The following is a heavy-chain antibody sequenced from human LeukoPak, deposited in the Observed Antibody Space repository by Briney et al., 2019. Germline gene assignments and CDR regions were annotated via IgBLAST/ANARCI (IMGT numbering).Heavy chain of an antibody. J-gene: IGHJ4*02. V-gene: IGHV4-59*01. Sequence: SETLSLTCTVSGGSISSYYWSWIRQPPGKGLEWIGYIYYSGSTNYNPSLKSRVTISVDTSKNQFSLKLSSVTAADTAVYYCARDLRYYYGSGSSFDYWGQGTLVTVSS. CDR1: GGSISSYY. D-gene: IGHD3-10*01. CDR2: IYYSGST. CDR3: ARDLRYYYGSGSSFDY.